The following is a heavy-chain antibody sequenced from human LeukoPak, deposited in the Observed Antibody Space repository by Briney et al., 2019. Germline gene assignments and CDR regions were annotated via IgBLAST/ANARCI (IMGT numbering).Heavy chain of an antibody. CDR2: IRSKAYGGTT. J-gene: IGHJ4*02. CDR3: TSLRIVVVTH. CDR1: GFTFGDYA. V-gene: IGHV3-49*03. Sequence: PGGSLRLSCTASGFTFGDYAMSWFRQAPGKGLEWVGFIRSKAYGGTTEYAASVKGRFTISRDDSKSIAYLQMNGLKTEDTAVYYCTSLRIVVVTHWGQGTLVTVSS. D-gene: IGHD2-21*02.